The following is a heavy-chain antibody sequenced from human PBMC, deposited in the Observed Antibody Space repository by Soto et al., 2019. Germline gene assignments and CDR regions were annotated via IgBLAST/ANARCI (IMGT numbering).Heavy chain of an antibody. Sequence: EVQLVESGGGLVQPGGSLRLSCAASGFTFSSYWMHWVRQAPGKGLVWVSRINSDGSSTNYADSVKGRFTISRDNAKNTLYLQMNSLRAEETGVYYWARGGSLNWYFDLWGRGTLVTVSS. CDR2: INSDGSST. CDR1: GFTFSSYW. CDR3: ARGGSLNWYFDL. J-gene: IGHJ2*01. V-gene: IGHV3-74*01. D-gene: IGHD1-26*01.